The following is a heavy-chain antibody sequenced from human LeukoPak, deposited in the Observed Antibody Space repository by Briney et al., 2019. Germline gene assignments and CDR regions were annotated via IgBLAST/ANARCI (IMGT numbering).Heavy chain of an antibody. CDR2: ISHDGSEK. Sequence: PGGSLRLSCAASEFTLKIYPMHWVRQAPGKGLEWLSVISHDGSEKNNADSVKGRFIISRDNSKNTIYLQLNSLRPEDTAMYYCAREGVQTTVDAFDIWGLGTMVIVSS. CDR1: EFTLKIYP. D-gene: IGHD4-17*01. J-gene: IGHJ3*02. V-gene: IGHV3-30*04. CDR3: AREGVQTTVDAFDI.